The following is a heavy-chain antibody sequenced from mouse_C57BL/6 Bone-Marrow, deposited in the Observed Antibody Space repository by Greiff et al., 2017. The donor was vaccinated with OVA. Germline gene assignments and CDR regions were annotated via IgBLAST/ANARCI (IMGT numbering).Heavy chain of an antibody. CDR3: ARGGYAWFAY. J-gene: IGHJ3*01. Sequence: VQLQQPGAELVMPGASVKLSCKASGYTFTSYWMHWVKQRPGQGLEWIGVINPGSGGTNYNEKFKGKATLTADKSSSTAYMQLSSLTSEDSAVYFCARGGYAWFAYWGQGTLVTVSA. CDR2: INPGSGGT. CDR1: GYTFTSYW. D-gene: IGHD2-2*01. V-gene: IGHV1-54*01.